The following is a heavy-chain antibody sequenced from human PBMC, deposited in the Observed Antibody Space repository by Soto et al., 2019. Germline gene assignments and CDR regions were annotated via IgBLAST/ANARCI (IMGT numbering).Heavy chain of an antibody. CDR3: ARRAVVAVTGSLDNWLDP. V-gene: IGHV4-59*01. Sequence: SETLSLTCTVSGDSITSYNWNWLAQPPGKALEWIGYVYSPGGTNYNPSLKSRVTISVDTSRNQFSLKVNFVTAADTAVYYCARRAVVAVTGSLDNWLDPWGQGILVTVS. D-gene: IGHD2-21*01. J-gene: IGHJ5*02. CDR2: VYSPGGT. CDR1: GDSITSYN.